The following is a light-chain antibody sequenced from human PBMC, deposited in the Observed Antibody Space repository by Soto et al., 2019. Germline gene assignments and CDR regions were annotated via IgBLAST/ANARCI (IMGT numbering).Light chain of an antibody. CDR2: KAS. CDR3: QKYSDYSRT. Sequence: HMTQSPSALSSSLGDSVTITCRASQSINKWMAWYQLKPGKAPQLLIYKASSLQSGVPSRFSGSGSGTELTLTISRLQPDDFATYFCQKYSDYSRTCGQGTKVDIK. CDR1: QSINKW. J-gene: IGKJ1*01. V-gene: IGKV1-5*03.